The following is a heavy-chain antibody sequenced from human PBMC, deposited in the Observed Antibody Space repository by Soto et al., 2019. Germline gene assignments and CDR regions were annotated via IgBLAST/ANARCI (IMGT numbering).Heavy chain of an antibody. J-gene: IGHJ4*02. Sequence: GGSLRLSCAASGFTFSSYAMNWVRQAPGKGLEWVSAIGTNSDTYYADSVKGRFTISRDNFKTTLYLQMNSLRAEDTALYFCAKKYPGTRPFDYWGQGTLVTVSS. CDR3: AKKYPGTRPFDY. V-gene: IGHV3-23*01. CDR2: IGTNSDT. CDR1: GFTFSSYA. D-gene: IGHD2-2*01.